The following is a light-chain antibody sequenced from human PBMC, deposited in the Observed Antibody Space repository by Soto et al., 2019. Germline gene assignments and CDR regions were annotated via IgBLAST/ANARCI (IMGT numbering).Light chain of an antibody. V-gene: IGLV2-14*01. J-gene: IGLJ3*02. CDR1: SSDVGSYNY. Sequence: QSALTQSASVSGSPGQSITISCTGTSSDVGSYNYVSWYQQHPGKAPKLMIYEVSNRPSGVSNRFSGSKSGNTASLTISGLQAEDEANFYCCSYTSSSTVFGGGTKLTVL. CDR3: CSYTSSSTV. CDR2: EVS.